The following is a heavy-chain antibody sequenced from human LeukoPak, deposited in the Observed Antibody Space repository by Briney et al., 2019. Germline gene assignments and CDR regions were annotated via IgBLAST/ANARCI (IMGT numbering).Heavy chain of an antibody. V-gene: IGHV3-53*01. CDR2: IYSGGST. CDR3: ASRGSY. Sequence: GGSLRLSRAASGFTFSSYAMSWVRQAPGKGLEWVSVIYSGGSTYYADSVKGRFTISRDNSKNTLYLQMNSLRAEDTAVYYCASRGSYWGQGTLVTVSS. D-gene: IGHD3-16*01. J-gene: IGHJ4*02. CDR1: GFTFSSYA.